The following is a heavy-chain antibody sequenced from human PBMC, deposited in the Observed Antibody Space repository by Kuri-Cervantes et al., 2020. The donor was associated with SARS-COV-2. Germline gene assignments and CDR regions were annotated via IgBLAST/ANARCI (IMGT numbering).Heavy chain of an antibody. CDR2: ISYDGSNK. J-gene: IGHJ4*02. CDR1: GFTFSSCA. Sequence: GESLKISCAASGFTFSSCAMHWVRQAPGKGLEWVAVISYDGSNKYYADSVKGRFTISRDNAKNSLYLQMSSLRAEDTAVYYCARDLRLGKSLDYWGQGTLVTDSS. V-gene: IGHV3-30-3*01. D-gene: IGHD7-27*01. CDR3: ARDLRLGKSLDY.